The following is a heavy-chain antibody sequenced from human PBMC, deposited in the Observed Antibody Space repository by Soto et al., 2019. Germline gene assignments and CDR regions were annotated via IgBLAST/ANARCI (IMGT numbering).Heavy chain of an antibody. V-gene: IGHV2-70*01. Sequence: SCPTLVNPTETLTLTCTFSGFSLSTSGMCVTWIRQPPGKALEWLALIDWDDNKYYTTSLKTRLTISKDTSKNQVVLKMTNMDPVDTATYYCARQYYYGSGSYFHYGMDVWGQGTTVTVSS. CDR3: ARQYYYGSGSYFHYGMDV. CDR1: GFSLSTSGMC. J-gene: IGHJ6*02. CDR2: IDWDDNK. D-gene: IGHD3-10*01.